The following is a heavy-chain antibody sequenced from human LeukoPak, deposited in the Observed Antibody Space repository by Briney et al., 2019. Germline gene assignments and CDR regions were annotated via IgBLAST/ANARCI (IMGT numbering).Heavy chain of an antibody. Sequence: PSETLSLTCSVSGGFNTHYYWSWIRQPPGKGLEWIGYFYHSGSTNYNPSLKSRVTISVDTSKNHFSLKLSSVTAADTAVYYCARGPYSSSWYVDYWGQGTLVTVSS. D-gene: IGHD6-13*01. CDR1: GGFNTHYY. CDR3: ARGPYSSSWYVDY. V-gene: IGHV4-59*01. J-gene: IGHJ4*02. CDR2: FYHSGST.